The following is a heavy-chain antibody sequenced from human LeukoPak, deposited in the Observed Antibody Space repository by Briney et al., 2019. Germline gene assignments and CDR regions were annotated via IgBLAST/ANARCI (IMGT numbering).Heavy chain of an antibody. CDR3: ARAQAAAGYPGYFDY. CDR1: GGTFSSYA. V-gene: IGHV1-69*05. CDR2: IIPIFGTA. J-gene: IGHJ4*02. D-gene: IGHD6-13*01. Sequence: SVKVSCKASGGTFSSYAISWVRQAPGQGLEWMGGIIPIFGTANYAQKFQGRVTITTDESTSTAYMELSSLRSEDTAVYYCARAQAAAGYPGYFDYWGQGTLVTVSS.